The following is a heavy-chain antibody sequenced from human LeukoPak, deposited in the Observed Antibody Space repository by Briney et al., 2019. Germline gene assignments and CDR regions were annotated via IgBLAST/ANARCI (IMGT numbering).Heavy chain of an antibody. J-gene: IGHJ4*02. Sequence: GXXLXLSCAASGFTFSSNYMSWVRQAPGKGLEWVSVIYSGGSTYYPDSVKGRFTISRDNSKNTLYLQMNSLRAEDTAVYYCARHYYYDSSGYWALYWGQGTLVTVSS. CDR3: ARHYYYDSSGYWALY. CDR1: GFTFSSNY. D-gene: IGHD3-22*01. V-gene: IGHV3-53*01. CDR2: IYSGGST.